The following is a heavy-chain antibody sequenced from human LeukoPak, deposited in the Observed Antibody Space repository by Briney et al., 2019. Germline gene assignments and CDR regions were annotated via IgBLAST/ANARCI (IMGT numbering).Heavy chain of an antibody. CDR3: AKDLGYCSGGSCPSPGAFDI. Sequence: PGGSLRLSCAASGFTFSSYSMNWVRQAPGKGLEWVSSISSSSSYIYYADSVKGRFTISRDNAKNSLYLQMNSLRAEDTAVYYCAKDLGYCSGGSCPSPGAFDIWGQGTMVTVSS. J-gene: IGHJ3*02. D-gene: IGHD2-15*01. CDR1: GFTFSSYS. CDR2: ISSSSSYI. V-gene: IGHV3-21*01.